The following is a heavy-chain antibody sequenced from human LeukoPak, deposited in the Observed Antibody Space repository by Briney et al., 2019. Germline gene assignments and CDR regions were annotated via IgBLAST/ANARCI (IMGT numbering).Heavy chain of an antibody. J-gene: IGHJ3*02. V-gene: IGHV2-70*11. Sequence: SGPTLVNPTQTLTLTCTFYGFSLSTSGMCVSWIRQPPGKALEYLARIDWDDDKYYSTSLKTRLTISKDTSKNQVVLTMTNMDPVDTATHYCARMRAGGSYHDAFDIWGQGTMVTVSS. CDR2: IDWDDDK. D-gene: IGHD1-26*01. CDR3: ARMRAGGSYHDAFDI. CDR1: GFSLSTSGMC.